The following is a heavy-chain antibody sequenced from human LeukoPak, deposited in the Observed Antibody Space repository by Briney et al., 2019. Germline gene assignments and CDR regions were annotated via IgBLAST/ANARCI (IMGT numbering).Heavy chain of an antibody. CDR1: GGSFSGYY. Sequence: PSETLSLTCAVYGGSFSGYYWSWIRQPPGKGLEWIGEINHSGSTYYNPSLKSRVTISVDTSKNQFSLKLSSVTAADTAVYYCARLLHSSGYRGTFDIWGQGTMVTVSS. D-gene: IGHD3-22*01. CDR3: ARLLHSSGYRGTFDI. V-gene: IGHV4-34*01. J-gene: IGHJ3*02. CDR2: INHSGST.